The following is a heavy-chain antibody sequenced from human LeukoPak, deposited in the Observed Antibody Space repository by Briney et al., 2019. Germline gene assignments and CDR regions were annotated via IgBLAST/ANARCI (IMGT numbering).Heavy chain of an antibody. CDR3: ATAKAYAYNWNDAWFDP. CDR2: FDPEDGET. V-gene: IGHV1-24*01. Sequence: SVKVSCKVSGYTLTELSMHWVRQAPGKGLEWMGGFDPEDGETIYAQKFQGRVTMTEDTSTDTAYMELSSLRSEDTAVYYCATAKAYAYNWNDAWFDPWGQGTLVTVSS. J-gene: IGHJ5*02. D-gene: IGHD1-1*01. CDR1: GYTLTELS.